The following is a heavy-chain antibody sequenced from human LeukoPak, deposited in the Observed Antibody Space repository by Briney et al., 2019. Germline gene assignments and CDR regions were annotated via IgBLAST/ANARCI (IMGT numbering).Heavy chain of an antibody. CDR3: AKGVSSACFDY. J-gene: IGHJ4*02. D-gene: IGHD6-19*01. V-gene: IGHV3-30*02. Sequence: GRSLRLSCAASGFTFSNYGMHWVRHAPGKGLEWVAFIRYDGSDTYYGDSVKGRFTIARDNSKNTLYLQMNTLRVDDTALYYCAKGVSSACFDYWGQGTLVTVSS. CDR1: GFTFSNYG. CDR2: IRYDGSDT.